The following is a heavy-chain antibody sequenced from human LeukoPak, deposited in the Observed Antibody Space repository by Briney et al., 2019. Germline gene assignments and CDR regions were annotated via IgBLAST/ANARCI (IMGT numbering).Heavy chain of an antibody. Sequence: SETLSLTCAVYGGSFSGYYWSWIRQPSGKGLEWIGRIYNSGSTNYNPSLKSRVTMSVDTSKNQFSLKLSSVTAADTAVYYCARDFRVWGQGTMVTVSS. J-gene: IGHJ3*01. CDR2: IYNSGST. CDR3: ARDFRV. V-gene: IGHV4-4*07. CDR1: GGSFSGYY.